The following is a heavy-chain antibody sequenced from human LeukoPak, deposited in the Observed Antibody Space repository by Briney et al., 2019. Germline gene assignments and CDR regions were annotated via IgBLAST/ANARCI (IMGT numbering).Heavy chain of an antibody. V-gene: IGHV3-48*03. J-gene: IGHJ3*02. CDR1: GFTFSSYE. CDR2: ISSSGSTI. D-gene: IGHD3-16*01. Sequence: GGSLRLSCAASGFTFSSYEMNWVRQAPGKGPEWVSYISSSGSTIYYADSVKGRFTISRDNAKNSLYLQMNSLRAEDTAVYYCARLYYDYVWGSRDAFDIWGQGTMVTVSS. CDR3: ARLYYDYVWGSRDAFDI.